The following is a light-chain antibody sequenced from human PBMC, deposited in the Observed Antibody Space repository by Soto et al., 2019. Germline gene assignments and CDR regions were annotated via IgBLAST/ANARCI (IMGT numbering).Light chain of an antibody. CDR2: GAS. J-gene: IGKJ1*01. V-gene: IGKV3-15*01. CDR1: QSVSSN. CDR3: QQYNNWPQT. Sequence: ILMTQSPATLSVSPGERATLSCRASQSVSSNLAWYQQKPGQAPRLLIYGASTRATGIPARFSGSGSGTEFTLTISSLQSEDFAVYYCQQYNNWPQTLGQGTKVDI.